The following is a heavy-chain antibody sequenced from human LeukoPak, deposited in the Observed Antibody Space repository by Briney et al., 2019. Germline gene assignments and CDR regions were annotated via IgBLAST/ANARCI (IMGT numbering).Heavy chain of an antibody. D-gene: IGHD6-19*01. Sequence: SQTLSLTCTVSGGSISSGDYYWSWIRQPPGKGLEWTGYIYYSGSTYYNPSLKSRVTLSVDTSKNQFSLKLSSVTAADTAVYYCARGGAVAGTGDYWGQGTLVTVSS. CDR3: ARGGAVAGTGDY. J-gene: IGHJ4*02. CDR2: IYYSGST. V-gene: IGHV4-30-4*01. CDR1: GGSISSGDYY.